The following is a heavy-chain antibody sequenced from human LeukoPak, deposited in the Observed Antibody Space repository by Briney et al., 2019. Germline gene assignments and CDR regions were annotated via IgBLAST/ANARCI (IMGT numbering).Heavy chain of an antibody. J-gene: IGHJ4*02. CDR3: AKDHDNGDYYYYFDS. D-gene: IGHD2-21*02. CDR1: GFSFDTYA. V-gene: IGHV3-23*01. Sequence: GGSLRLSCVASGFSFDTYAMSWVRQPPGKGLEWVSGISDTGRKRHYTDSVKGRFTIPRDNSKNTLHLQMNSLRAEDTALYFCAKDHDNGDYYYYFDSWGQGTLVTVSS. CDR2: ISDTGRKR.